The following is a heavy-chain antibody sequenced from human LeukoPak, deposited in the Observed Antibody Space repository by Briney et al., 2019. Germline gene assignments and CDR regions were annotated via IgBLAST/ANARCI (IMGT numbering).Heavy chain of an antibody. Sequence: ASVNVSCKASGYTFTSYYMHWVRQAPGQGLEWMGIINPSGGSTSYAQKFQGRVTMTRDTSTSTVYMELSSLRSEDTAVYYCARALWFGAEGDYWGQGTLVTVSS. J-gene: IGHJ4*02. D-gene: IGHD3-10*01. CDR2: INPSGGST. CDR3: ARALWFGAEGDY. CDR1: GYTFTSYY. V-gene: IGHV1-46*01.